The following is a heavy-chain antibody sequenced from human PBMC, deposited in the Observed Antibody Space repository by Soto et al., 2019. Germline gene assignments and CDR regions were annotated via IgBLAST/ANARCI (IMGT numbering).Heavy chain of an antibody. V-gene: IGHV3-7*01. Sequence: GESLKISCAASGFTFRNYWMSWVRQVPGKGLEWVANIKEDGSEKYYVDSVKGRFTISRDNAENSLSLQMNSLRGEDTAVYYCARWGNWGRGTLVTVSS. J-gene: IGHJ4*02. D-gene: IGHD3-16*01. CDR3: ARWGN. CDR2: IKEDGSEK. CDR1: GFTFRNYW.